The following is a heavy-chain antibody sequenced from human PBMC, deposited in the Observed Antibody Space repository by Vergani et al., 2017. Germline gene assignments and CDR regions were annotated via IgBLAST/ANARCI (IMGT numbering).Heavy chain of an antibody. CDR2: ISYDGTQK. CDR3: ATKSCGTPGCQIGYFRE. CDR1: GFTSSYYC. J-gene: IGHJ1*01. V-gene: IGHV3-30*03. D-gene: IGHD1-1*01. Sequence: QVHLVESGGGVVQPGRSLSLSWVVSGFTSSYYCMHWVRQAPGKGLEWVAVISYDGTQKYYADSVKGRFTISRDNSKSTPYLQMNSLRTEDTAVYYCATKSCGTPGCQIGYFREWGQGTLVTVSS.